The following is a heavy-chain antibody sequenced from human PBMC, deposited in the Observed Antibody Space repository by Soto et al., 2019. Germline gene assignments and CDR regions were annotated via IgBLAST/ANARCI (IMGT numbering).Heavy chain of an antibody. CDR2: IGPYNGKT. CDR1: GYAFSHYG. CDR3: VRDLDGSGSYYTDY. J-gene: IGHJ4*02. D-gene: IGHD3-10*01. Sequence: ASVKVSCKASGYAFSHYGITWVRQAPGQGLEWMGWIGPYNGKTDYAQKLQGRVTMTTDTSTGTAYMELRSLRSDDTAVYFCVRDLDGSGSYYTDYWGQGTLVTVSS. V-gene: IGHV1-18*01.